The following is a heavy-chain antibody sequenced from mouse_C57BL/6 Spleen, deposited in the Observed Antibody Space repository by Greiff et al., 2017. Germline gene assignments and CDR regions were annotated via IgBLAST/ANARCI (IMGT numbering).Heavy chain of an antibody. CDR1: GFTFSSYA. Sequence: EVKLVESGEGLVKPGGSLKLSCAASGFTFSSYAMSWVAYISSGGDYIYYADTVKGRFTISRDNARNTLYLQMSSLKSEDTAMYYCTRDNYGSTSDGPFDYWGQGTTLTVSS. D-gene: IGHD1-1*01. V-gene: IGHV5-9-1*02. J-gene: IGHJ2*01. CDR3: TRDNYGSTSDGPFDY. CDR2: ISSGGDYI.